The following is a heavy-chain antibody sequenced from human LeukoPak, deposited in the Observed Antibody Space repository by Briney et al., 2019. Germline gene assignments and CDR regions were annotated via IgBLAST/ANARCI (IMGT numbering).Heavy chain of an antibody. D-gene: IGHD5-18*01. CDR3: ARSVYSYGTYYFDY. CDR1: GGSISSYY. V-gene: IGHV4-4*07. J-gene: IGHJ4*02. Sequence: SETLSLTCTVSGGSISSYYWSWIRQPAGKGLEWIGRIYTSGSTNYNPSLKSRVTMSVDTSKNQSSLKLSSVTAADTAVYYCARSVYSYGTYYFDYWGQGTLVTVSS. CDR2: IYTSGST.